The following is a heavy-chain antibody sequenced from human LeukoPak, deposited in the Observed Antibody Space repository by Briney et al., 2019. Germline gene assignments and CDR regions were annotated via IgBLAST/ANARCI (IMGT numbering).Heavy chain of an antibody. D-gene: IGHD6-6*01. Sequence: EASVKVSCKASGYTFTSYGISWVRQAPGQGLEWMGWISAYNGNTNYAQKLQGRVTMTTDTSTSTAYMELRSLRSDDTAVYYCARVGSSSSPDDDAFDIWGQGTMVTVSS. CDR1: GYTFTSYG. V-gene: IGHV1-18*01. CDR2: ISAYNGNT. J-gene: IGHJ3*02. CDR3: ARVGSSSSPDDDAFDI.